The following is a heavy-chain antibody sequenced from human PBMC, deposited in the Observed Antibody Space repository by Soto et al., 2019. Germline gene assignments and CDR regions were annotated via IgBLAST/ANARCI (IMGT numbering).Heavy chain of an antibody. D-gene: IGHD4-17*01. V-gene: IGHV3-30*18. J-gene: IGHJ6*02. CDR2: ISHDGSNK. CDR1: GFTFSDYG. Sequence: ESGGGVVQPGRSLRLSCAASGFTFSDYGMHWVRQAPGKGLEWEAAISHDGSNKFYGDSVKGRFTISRDNSKNTLLLQTDSLRDEDTAVYFCAKEARSRAVTATRVYGMDVWGQGTTVAVSS. CDR3: AKEARSRAVTATRVYGMDV.